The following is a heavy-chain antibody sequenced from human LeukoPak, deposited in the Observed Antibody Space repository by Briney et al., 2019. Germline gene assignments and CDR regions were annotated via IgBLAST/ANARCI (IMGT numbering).Heavy chain of an antibody. CDR3: ARAFALGGAMVTSYWFDP. D-gene: IGHD5-18*01. CDR1: GYSFTSHY. J-gene: IGHJ5*02. Sequence: ASVKVSCKASGYSFTSHYMHWVRQAPGQGLEWLGLIDPSGTYTLYAQKFQGRVTMTRDTSISTAYMELSRLRSDDTAVYYCARAFALGGAMVTSYWFDPWGQGTLVTVSS. CDR2: IDPSGTYT. V-gene: IGHV1-2*06.